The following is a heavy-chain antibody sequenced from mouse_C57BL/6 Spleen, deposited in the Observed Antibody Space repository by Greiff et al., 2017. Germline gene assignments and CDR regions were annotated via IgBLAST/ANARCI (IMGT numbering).Heavy chain of an antibody. CDR3: ARGEWLRGFAY. CDR1: GYAFTNYL. CDR2: INLGSGGT. J-gene: IGHJ3*01. D-gene: IGHD2-2*01. V-gene: IGHV1-54*01. Sequence: VKLMESGAELVRPGTSVKVSCKASGYAFTNYLLEWVKQRPGQGLEWIGVINLGSGGTNYNEKFKGKATLTADKSSSTAYMQLSSLTSEDSAVYFCARGEWLRGFAYWVQGTLVTVSA.